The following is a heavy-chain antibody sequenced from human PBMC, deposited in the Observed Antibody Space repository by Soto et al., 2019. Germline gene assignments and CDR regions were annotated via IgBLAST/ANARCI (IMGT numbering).Heavy chain of an antibody. V-gene: IGHV1-69*13. CDR1: GGTFSSYA. J-gene: IGHJ4*02. CDR2: IIPIFGTA. Sequence: GASVKVSCKASGGTFSSYAISWVRQAPGQGLELMGGIIPIFGTANYAQKFQGRVTITADESTSTAYMELSSLRSEDTAVYYCARHGYCSGGSCYYFDYWGQGTLVTVYS. D-gene: IGHD2-15*01. CDR3: ARHGYCSGGSCYYFDY.